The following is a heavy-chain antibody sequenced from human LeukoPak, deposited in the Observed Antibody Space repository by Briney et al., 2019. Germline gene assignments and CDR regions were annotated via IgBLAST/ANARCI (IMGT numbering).Heavy chain of an antibody. Sequence: GGSLRLSCAASGFSVSSNYLSWVRQAPGKGLEWVANINQDGSEKYCVDSLKGRFTISRDNAENSLYLQMNSLRAEDTGVYYCARDGHYTIYELRFDYWGQGALVTVSS. CDR3: ARDGHYTIYELRFDY. CDR1: GFSVSSNY. J-gene: IGHJ4*02. CDR2: INQDGSEK. D-gene: IGHD5/OR15-5a*01. V-gene: IGHV3-7*01.